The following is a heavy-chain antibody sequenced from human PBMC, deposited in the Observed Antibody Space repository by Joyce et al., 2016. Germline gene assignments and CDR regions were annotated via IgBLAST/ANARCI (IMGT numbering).Heavy chain of an antibody. CDR2: ITYDGQNE. Sequence: ALITYDGQNEYYPGSVKGRFTISRDKSKNTVFLQIRGLRGEDTAVYYSARGGEWEIRGSFDHWGQGTLVTVSS. D-gene: IGHD1-26*01. J-gene: IGHJ4*02. V-gene: IGHV3-33*05. CDR3: ARGGEWEIRGSFDH.